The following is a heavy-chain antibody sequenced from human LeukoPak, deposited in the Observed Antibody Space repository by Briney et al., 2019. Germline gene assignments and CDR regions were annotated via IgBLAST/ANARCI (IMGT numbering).Heavy chain of an antibody. D-gene: IGHD3-3*01. CDR1: GGSISSSSYY. J-gene: IGHJ6*02. CDR2: IYYSGST. CDR3: ASTIFGVVIQIPYYYYGMDV. V-gene: IGHV4-39*01. Sequence: SETLSLTCTVSGGSISSSSYYWGWIRQPPGKGLEWIGSIYYSGSTYYNPSLKSRVTISVDTSKNQFSLKLSSVTATDTAVYYCASTIFGVVIQIPYYYYGMDVWGQGTTVTVSS.